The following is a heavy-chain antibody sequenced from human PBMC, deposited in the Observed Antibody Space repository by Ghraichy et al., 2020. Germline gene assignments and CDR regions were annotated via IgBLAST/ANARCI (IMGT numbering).Heavy chain of an antibody. D-gene: IGHD3-10*01. CDR1: GGTFSDYA. CDR2: IIPMFSTT. Sequence: KVSCKASGGTFSDYAFSWVRQAPGQGLEWMGGIIPMFSTTKYAEKFQGRVTITADESTSTAYMELSSLRSEDTAVYYCARRYHGSGSYYVYHYYYYGMDVWGQGTTVTVSS. CDR3: ARRYHGSGSYYVYHYYYYGMDV. J-gene: IGHJ6*02. V-gene: IGHV1-69*01.